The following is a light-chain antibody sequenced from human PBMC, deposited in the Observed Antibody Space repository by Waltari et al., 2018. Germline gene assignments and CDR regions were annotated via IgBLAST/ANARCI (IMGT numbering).Light chain of an antibody. CDR2: DAS. CDR3: QQYDNVPLT. V-gene: IGKV1-33*01. Sequence: DIQMTQSPSSLSASVGDRVTITCQASQDISNYLNWYQQKPGKAPKLLIYDASNLETGVPSRFSGSGSGTDFTFTISSLQPEDIATYHCQQYDNVPLTFGGGTKVEIK. CDR1: QDISNY. J-gene: IGKJ4*01.